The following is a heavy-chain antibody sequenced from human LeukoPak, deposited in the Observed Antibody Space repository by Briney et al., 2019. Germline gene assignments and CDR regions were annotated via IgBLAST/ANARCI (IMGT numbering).Heavy chain of an antibody. D-gene: IGHD1-26*01. V-gene: IGHV3-74*01. CDR2: INSDGSST. CDR3: ARVGGSFHWFDP. Sequence: PGGSLRLSCAASGFTFSSYWMHWVRQAAGKGLVWVSRINSDGSSTSYADSGKGRFTLSRDNAKNTLDLQMNSPRPEDTAVYYCARVGGSFHWFDPWGQGTLVTVSS. J-gene: IGHJ5*02. CDR1: GFTFSSYW.